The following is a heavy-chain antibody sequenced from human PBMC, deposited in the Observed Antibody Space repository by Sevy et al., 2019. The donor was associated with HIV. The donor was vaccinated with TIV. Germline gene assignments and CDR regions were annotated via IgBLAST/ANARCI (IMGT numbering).Heavy chain of an antibody. J-gene: IGHJ4*02. V-gene: IGHV3-30*02. CDR2: IRYDGSDK. CDR3: AKDLAGPGRSYFDY. D-gene: IGHD6-13*01. CDR1: GFTFSNYG. Sequence: GGSLRLSCAASGFTFSNYGMHWVRRVPGKGLEWVTFIRYDGSDKYYAASVKGRFTISRDDSKNTLYLKMDSLRAEDTAIYYCAKDLAGPGRSYFDYWGQGTLVTVSS.